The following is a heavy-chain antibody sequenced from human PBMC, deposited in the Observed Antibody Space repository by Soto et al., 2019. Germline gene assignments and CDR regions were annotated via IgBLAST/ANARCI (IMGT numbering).Heavy chain of an antibody. V-gene: IGHV3-7*05. J-gene: IGHJ3*02. CDR1: GFTFSSYW. CDR3: ARDRTYYDFWSGPSDAFDI. CDR2: IKQDGSEK. D-gene: IGHD3-3*01. Sequence: PGGSLRLSFVASGFTFSSYWMSWVRQAPGKGLEWVANIKQDGSEKYYVDSVKGRFTISRDNAKNSLYLQMNSLRAEDTAVYYCARDRTYYDFWSGPSDAFDIWGQGTMVTVSS.